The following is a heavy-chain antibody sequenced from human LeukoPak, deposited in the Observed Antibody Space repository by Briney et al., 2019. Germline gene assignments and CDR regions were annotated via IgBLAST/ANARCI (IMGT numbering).Heavy chain of an antibody. CDR2: INWNGGST. CDR3: ARRATVVVVAATQDYYYYYMDV. CDR1: GFTFDDYG. J-gene: IGHJ6*03. Sequence: PGGSLRLSCAASGFTFDDYGMSWVRQAPGTGLEWVSGINWNGGSTGYADSVKGRFTISRDNAKNSLYLQMNSLRAEDTALYYCARRATVVVVAATQDYYYYYMDVWGKGTTVTVSS. V-gene: IGHV3-20*04. D-gene: IGHD2-15*01.